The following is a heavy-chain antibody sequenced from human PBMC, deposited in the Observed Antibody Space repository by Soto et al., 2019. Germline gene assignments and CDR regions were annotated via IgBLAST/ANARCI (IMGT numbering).Heavy chain of an antibody. CDR2: IYYSRSP. V-gene: IGHV4-59*02. Sequence: PSETLSLTCTVSGDSVTTYYWSWIRQPPGKGLEWIGYIYYSRSPSYNPSLKSRVTMSLDTSKNQLSLKLSSVTAADTAVYYCARGEYTSAGRENWFGPWGQGTLVTVSS. D-gene: IGHD6-6*01. J-gene: IGHJ5*02. CDR1: GDSVTTYY. CDR3: ARGEYTSAGRENWFGP.